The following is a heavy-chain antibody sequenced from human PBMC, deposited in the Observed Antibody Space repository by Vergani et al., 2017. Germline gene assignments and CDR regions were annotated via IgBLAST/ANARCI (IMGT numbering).Heavy chain of an antibody. J-gene: IGHJ1*01. D-gene: IGHD3-22*01. CDR3: TKAGQYDSDNFHDS. V-gene: IGHV3-30-3*01. Sequence: QVPLVESGGGVVQPGRSRRLSCAASGFTFSSYAMHWVRQSPGKGLEWMAVTSYDGSNKYYADSVKGRFTISRDNSKNTLFLHMNSLRADDSAVYYCTKAGQYDSDNFHDSWGQGALVTVAS. CDR1: GFTFSSYA. CDR2: TSYDGSNK.